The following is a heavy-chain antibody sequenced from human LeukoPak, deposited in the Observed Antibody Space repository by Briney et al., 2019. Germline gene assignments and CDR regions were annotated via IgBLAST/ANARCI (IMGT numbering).Heavy chain of an antibody. J-gene: IGHJ4*02. Sequence: GGSLRLSCAACGFTFSNSRMSWVCQAPGKGLEWVANIKLDGSEKYYVDSVKGRFTISRDNAKKSLYLQMNSLRDEDTAVYYCARDFFAFGGVIALLDYWGQGTLVTGSS. CDR3: ARDFFAFGGVIALLDY. V-gene: IGHV3-7*01. CDR2: IKLDGSEK. D-gene: IGHD3-16*02. CDR1: GFTFSNSR.